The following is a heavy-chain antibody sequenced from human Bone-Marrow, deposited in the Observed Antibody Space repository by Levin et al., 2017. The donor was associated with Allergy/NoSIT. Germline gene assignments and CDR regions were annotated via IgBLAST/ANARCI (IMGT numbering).Heavy chain of an antibody. CDR3: ARGITYRPSLGIDY. V-gene: IGHV1-3*01. D-gene: IGHD1-1*01. CDR1: GYTFISHA. CDR2: INPDSGYT. J-gene: IGHJ4*02. Sequence: ASVKVSCKTSGYTFISHAIHWVRQAPGQRLAWMGWINPDSGYTKFSQNFQGRVTITRDTSASTAYMELSSLTPEDTAVYYCARGITYRPSLGIDYWGQGTLVSVSS.